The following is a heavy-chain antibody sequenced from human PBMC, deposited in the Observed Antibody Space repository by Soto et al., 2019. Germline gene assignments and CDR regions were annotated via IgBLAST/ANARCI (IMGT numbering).Heavy chain of an antibody. CDR3: ARADFDFWSGYSPFDY. CDR2: ISPYNGNT. V-gene: IGHV1-18*01. J-gene: IGHJ4*02. CDR1: GYTLTSYG. Sequence: QVQLVQSRAEVKKPGASVKVSCKASGYTLTSYGISWVRQAPGQGLEWVGWISPYNGNTNYAQKLQDRVTLTTDTSTSTAYMELSSLRPDDTAVYYCARADFDFWSGYSPFDYWGQGTLVTVSS. D-gene: IGHD3-3*01.